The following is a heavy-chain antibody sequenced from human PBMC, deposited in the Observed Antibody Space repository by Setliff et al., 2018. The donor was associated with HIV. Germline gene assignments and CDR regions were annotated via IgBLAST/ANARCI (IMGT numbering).Heavy chain of an antibody. CDR1: GGSIYGSDYY. J-gene: IGHJ1*01. CDR3: ARHYGAVKSVVTVVAKYFPH. CDR2: IYYSGSA. V-gene: IGHV4-39*01. D-gene: IGHD2-21*02. Sequence: SETLSLTCTVSGGSIYGSDYYWGWIRQPPGKGLESIGSIYYSGSAYYKPSLKGRVTISVDTSKNQFSLKLSSVTAADTAMYYCARHYGAVKSVVTVVAKYFPHWGQGTLVTVSS.